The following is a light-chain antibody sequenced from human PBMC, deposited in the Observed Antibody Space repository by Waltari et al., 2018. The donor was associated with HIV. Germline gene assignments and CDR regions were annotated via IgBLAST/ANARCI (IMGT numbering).Light chain of an antibody. CDR3: QQYYSTLRT. CDR2: WAS. CDR1: QSVLYSSNNNNY. J-gene: IGKJ2*01. V-gene: IGKV4-1*01. Sequence: DIVLTQSPDSLAVPLGERATIPCKSSQSVLYSSNNNNYLAWYQQKPGQPPKLLIYWASTRESGVPDRFSGSGSGTDFTLTISSLQAEDVAVYYCQQYYSTLRTFGQGTKLEIK.